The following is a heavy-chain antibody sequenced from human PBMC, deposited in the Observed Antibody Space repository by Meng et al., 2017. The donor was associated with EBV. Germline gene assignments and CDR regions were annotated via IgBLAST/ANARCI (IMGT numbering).Heavy chain of an antibody. J-gene: IGHJ6*02. D-gene: IGHD3-10*01. CDR3: ARERRYYYGSGSYYAYYYYGMDV. CDR2: INHSGST. CDR1: GGSFSVYY. Sequence: QVQLQQWGAGLLKPSETLCPTCAVSGGSFSVYYWSWIRQPPGKGVEWIGEINHSGSTNYNPSLKSRVTISVDTSKNQFSLKLSSVTAADTAVYYCARERRYYYGSGSYYAYYYYGMDVWGQGTTVTVSS. V-gene: IGHV4-34*01.